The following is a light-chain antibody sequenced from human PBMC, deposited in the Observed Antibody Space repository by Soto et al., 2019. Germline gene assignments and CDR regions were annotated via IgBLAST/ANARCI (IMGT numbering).Light chain of an antibody. Sequence: EIMLTQSPANLSLSPGERATLSCRASQSVSSYLAWYQQKPGQAPRLLIYDASNRATGIPARFSGSGSGTYCTPAISSLGPGDFAVYFCQQRSNWPLAFSGGTKVDIK. V-gene: IGKV3-11*01. CDR2: DAS. CDR1: QSVSSY. J-gene: IGKJ4*01. CDR3: QQRSNWPLA.